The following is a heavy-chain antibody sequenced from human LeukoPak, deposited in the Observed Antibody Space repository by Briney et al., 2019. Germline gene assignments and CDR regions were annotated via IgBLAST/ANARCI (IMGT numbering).Heavy chain of an antibody. D-gene: IGHD3-22*01. Sequence: SETLSLTCTVSGVSISETSYYWGWIRQSPGKGLEWIGSIYFSGNTYYNPSLKSRVTISVDTSRNQFSLKLNSVSAADTAVYYCARRGYDSSGYYYAYWGQGTLVTVSS. CDR2: IYFSGNT. CDR3: ARRGYDSSGYYYAY. V-gene: IGHV4-39*01. CDR1: GVSISETSYY. J-gene: IGHJ4*02.